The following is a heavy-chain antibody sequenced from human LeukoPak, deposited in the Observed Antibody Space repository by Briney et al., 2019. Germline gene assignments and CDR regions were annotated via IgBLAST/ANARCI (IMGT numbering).Heavy chain of an antibody. J-gene: IGHJ4*02. CDR3: ARDPPPGGEQWLVWGFDY. CDR1: GYTFTSYG. CDR2: ISAHNGNT. V-gene: IGHV1-18*01. Sequence: ASVKVSCKASGYTFTSYGISWVRQAPGQGLEWMGWISAHNGNTNYAQKLQGRVTMTTDTYTSTAYMELRSLRSDDTAVYYCARDPPPGGEQWLVWGFDYWGQGTLVTVSS. D-gene: IGHD6-19*01.